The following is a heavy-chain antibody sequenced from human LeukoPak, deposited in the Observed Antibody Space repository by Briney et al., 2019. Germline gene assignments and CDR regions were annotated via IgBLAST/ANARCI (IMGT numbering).Heavy chain of an antibody. Sequence: QPGGSLRLSCAASGFTFSNYAMSWVRQAPGKGLEWVSSINFSGGDSTYYADSVKVRFTISRDNSKNTLYLPMNSLRAEDTAIYYCAKTAEYYGSGNIDYWGQGTLVTVSS. D-gene: IGHD3-10*01. CDR1: GFTFSNYA. J-gene: IGHJ4*02. CDR2: INFSGGDST. V-gene: IGHV3-23*01. CDR3: AKTAEYYGSGNIDY.